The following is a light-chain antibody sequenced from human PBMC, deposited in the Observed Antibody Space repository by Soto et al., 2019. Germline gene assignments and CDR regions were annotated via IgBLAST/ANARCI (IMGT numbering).Light chain of an antibody. CDR2: GAS. Sequence: EIVITQSPSALSVSPGERATLSCRASQSVSSNLAWYQQKPGQAPSLLIYGASTRATGTPARFSGSGSGTEFTLTISSLKSEDFAVYYCQQYIRWSLTFGGGTKVDIK. V-gene: IGKV3-15*01. J-gene: IGKJ4*01. CDR3: QQYIRWSLT. CDR1: QSVSSN.